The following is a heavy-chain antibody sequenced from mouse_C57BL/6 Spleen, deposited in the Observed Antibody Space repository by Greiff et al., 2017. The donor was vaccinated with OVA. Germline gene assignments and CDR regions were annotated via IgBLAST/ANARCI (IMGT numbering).Heavy chain of an antibody. V-gene: IGHV1-61*01. CDR3: AREDYYGRAMDY. CDR2: IYPSDSET. Sequence: VQLQQPGAELVRPGSSVKLSCKASGYTFTSYWMDWVKQRPGQGLEWIGNIYPSDSETHYNQKFKDKATLTVDKYSSTAYMQRSSLTSEDSAVYYCAREDYYGRAMDYWGQGTSVTVSS. D-gene: IGHD1-1*01. CDR1: GYTFTSYW. J-gene: IGHJ4*01.